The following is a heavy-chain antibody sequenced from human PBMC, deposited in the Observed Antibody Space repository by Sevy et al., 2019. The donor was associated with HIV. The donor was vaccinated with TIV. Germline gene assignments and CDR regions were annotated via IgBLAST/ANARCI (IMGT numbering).Heavy chain of an antibody. J-gene: IGHJ3*02. V-gene: IGHV3-30-3*01. Sequence: GGSLRLSCAASGFTFSSYAMHWVRQAPGKGLEWVAVISYDGSNKYYAYSVKGRFTISRDNSKNTLYLQMNSLRAEDSAVYYCANIPLGDAFDIWGQGTMVTVSS. D-gene: IGHD2-2*02. CDR1: GFTFSSYA. CDR3: ANIPLGDAFDI. CDR2: ISYDGSNK.